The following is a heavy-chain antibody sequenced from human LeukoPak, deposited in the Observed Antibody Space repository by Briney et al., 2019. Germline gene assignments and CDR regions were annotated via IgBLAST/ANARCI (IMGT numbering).Heavy chain of an antibody. CDR3: ARDPYSGSYGDSYYYYMDV. Sequence: GGSLRLSCAASGFTFSSYAMNWVRQAPGKGLEWVSSITTSSTYTFYADSVKGRFTISRDNAKNSLYLQMNSLRAEDTAVYYCARDPYSGSYGDSYYYYMDVWGKGTTVTISS. V-gene: IGHV3-21*01. CDR2: ITTSSTYT. J-gene: IGHJ6*03. D-gene: IGHD1-26*01. CDR1: GFTFSSYA.